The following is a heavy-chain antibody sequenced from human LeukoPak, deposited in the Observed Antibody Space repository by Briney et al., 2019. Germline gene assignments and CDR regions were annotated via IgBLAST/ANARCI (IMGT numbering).Heavy chain of an antibody. CDR3: TRLIGSSGRDSYY. V-gene: IGHV3-73*01. CDR1: GFTFSGSA. Sequence: GGSLRLSCAASGFTFSGSAMHRVRQASGKGLEWVGRIRSKANSYATAYAASVKGRFTISRDDSKNTAYLQMNSLKTEDTAVYYCTRLIGSSGRDSYYWGQGTLVTVSS. CDR2: IRSKANSYAT. J-gene: IGHJ4*02. D-gene: IGHD6-6*01.